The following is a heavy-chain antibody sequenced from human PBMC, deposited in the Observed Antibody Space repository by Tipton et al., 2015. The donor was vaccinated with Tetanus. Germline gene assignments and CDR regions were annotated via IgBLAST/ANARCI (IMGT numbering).Heavy chain of an antibody. V-gene: IGHV3-7*01. Sequence: SLRLSCAASGFTFNTYWMTWVRQVPGKGLEWVANIKQDGGEKYCVDSVKGRFTISRDNARNSLYLQMNSLRAEDTAVYYCARVRGDCSRTTVPGIDSCGQGTLVTVSS. J-gene: IGHJ4*02. CDR2: IKQDGGEK. CDR3: ARVRGDCSRTTVPGIDS. D-gene: IGHD2-2*01. CDR1: GFTFNTYW.